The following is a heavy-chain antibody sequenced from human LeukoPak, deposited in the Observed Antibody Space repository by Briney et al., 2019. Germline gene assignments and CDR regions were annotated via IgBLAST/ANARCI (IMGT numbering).Heavy chain of an antibody. CDR3: ARAMDDSSGYYYGY. V-gene: IGHV1-8*01. CDR2: MNPNSGNT. CDR1: GYTFTSCD. Sequence: GASVKVSCKASGYTFTSCDINWVRQATGQGLEWMGWMNPNSGNTGYAQKFQGRVTMTRNTSISTAYMELSSLRSEDTAVYYCARAMDDSSGYYYGYWGQGTLVTVSS. J-gene: IGHJ4*02. D-gene: IGHD3-22*01.